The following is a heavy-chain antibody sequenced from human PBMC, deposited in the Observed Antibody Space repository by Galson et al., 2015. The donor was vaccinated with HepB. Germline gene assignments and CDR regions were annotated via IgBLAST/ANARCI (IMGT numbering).Heavy chain of an antibody. D-gene: IGHD5-18*01. J-gene: IGHJ4*02. CDR2: ISSSGSYT. CDR3: ARGFRGYSSLLDY. CDR1: GFTFSDYY. Sequence: SLRLSCAASGFTFSDYYMSWIRQAPGKGLEWVSYISSSGSYTNYADSVKGRFTISRDNAKNSLYLQMNSLRGEDTAVYYCARGFRGYSSLLDYWGQGTLVTVSS. V-gene: IGHV3-11*06.